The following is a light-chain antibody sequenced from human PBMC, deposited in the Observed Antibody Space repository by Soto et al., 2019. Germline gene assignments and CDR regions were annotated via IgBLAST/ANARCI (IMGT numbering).Light chain of an antibody. J-gene: IGLJ1*01. Sequence: QSVLTQPPSVSAAPGQRVTISCTGSSSNIGAGYEAHWYQQVPGTAPKLLIYENNNRPSGVPDRFSGSKSGTSASLAITGLQAEDEAEYYCQSSDSSLSGYVFATGTTLTVL. V-gene: IGLV1-40*01. CDR3: QSSDSSLSGYV. CDR2: ENN. CDR1: SSNIGAGYE.